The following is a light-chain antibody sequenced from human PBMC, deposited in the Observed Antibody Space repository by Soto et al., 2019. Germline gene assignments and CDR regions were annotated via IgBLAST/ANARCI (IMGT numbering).Light chain of an antibody. CDR1: QSITNY. J-gene: IGKJ5*01. Sequence: IVWRLSAATLSLYPEERATLSCRASQSITNYVGWYQQKPGQAPRLLIYATSNRATGIPARFSGSGSGTDFTLTISSLEPEDFSVYYCQQRYNWPVTFGQGTRLEIK. CDR2: ATS. CDR3: QQRYNWPVT. V-gene: IGKV3-11*01.